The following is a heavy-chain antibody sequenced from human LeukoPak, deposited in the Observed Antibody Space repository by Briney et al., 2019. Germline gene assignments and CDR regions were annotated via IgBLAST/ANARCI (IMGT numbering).Heavy chain of an antibody. CDR2: IYPDDSDT. J-gene: IGHJ6*03. V-gene: IGHV5-51*01. CDR3: ARQTGSGSYYYYYYYMDV. D-gene: IGHD1-26*01. CDR1: GYSFTNYW. Sequence: GESLKISCKGSGYSFTNYWIGWVRQMPGKGLEWVGIIYPDDSDTRYSPSFQGQVTISADKPISTAYLQWSSLKASDTAMYYCARQTGSGSYYYYYYYMDVWGKGTTVTVSS.